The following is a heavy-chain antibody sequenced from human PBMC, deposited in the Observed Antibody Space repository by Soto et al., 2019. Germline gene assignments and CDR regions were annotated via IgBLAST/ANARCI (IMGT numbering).Heavy chain of an antibody. CDR3: ARSGTYEPLYY. CDR2: ISGSGRTI. CDR1: GFTLSSYE. Sequence: HPVGSLRLSCAASGFTLSSYEMNWVRQAPGKGLEWVSYISGSGRTIYYADSVKGRFTISRDNAKNSLYLQMNSLRTEDTAVYYCARSGTYEPLYYWGQGTLVTVSS. D-gene: IGHD1-26*01. V-gene: IGHV3-48*03. J-gene: IGHJ4*02.